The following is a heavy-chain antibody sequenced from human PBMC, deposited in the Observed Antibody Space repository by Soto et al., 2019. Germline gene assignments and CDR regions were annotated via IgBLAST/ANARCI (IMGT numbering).Heavy chain of an antibody. J-gene: IGHJ3*02. V-gene: IGHV5-51*01. D-gene: IGHD2-15*01. CDR3: ARHVCSGGRCYPGRGSFSI. CDR1: GYSFRNLW. CDR2: IWPGDSDT. Sequence: GEYLKISCKASGYSFRNLWIAWVRQMPGKGLEWMGIIWPGDSDTRYSPSFQGQVTISADKSINSAYLQWSSLRASDTAVYYCARHVCSGGRCYPGRGSFSISCQGTMVTGS.